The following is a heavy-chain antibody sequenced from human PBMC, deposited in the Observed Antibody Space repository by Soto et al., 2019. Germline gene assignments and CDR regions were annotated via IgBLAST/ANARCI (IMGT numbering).Heavy chain of an antibody. D-gene: IGHD1-26*01. J-gene: IGHJ4*02. CDR2: ISRKDDK. CDR1: GFSLTTSGAG. Sequence: SGPTLVNPTQTLTLTCTYSGFSLTTSGAGVGWIRQPPGKALEWLALISRKDDKRYNPGLESRLTITKDTSKNQVILTLTNMDPVDTATYFCAHRYGGNYYRWYFDSWGQGTLVTVSS. V-gene: IGHV2-5*01. CDR3: AHRYGGNYYRWYFDS.